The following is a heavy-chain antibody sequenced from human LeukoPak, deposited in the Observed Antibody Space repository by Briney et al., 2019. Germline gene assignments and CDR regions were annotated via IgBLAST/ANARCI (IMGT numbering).Heavy chain of an antibody. CDR1: GASISSYY. D-gene: IGHD5-24*01. J-gene: IGHJ4*02. CDR3: VATERWLQWDY. Sequence: SETLSLTCTVPGASISSYYWSWIRQPPGKGLEWIAFISNSVSTNYNHSLKSRVTISLDTSRKQLSLRLSSVIAADTAVYYCVATERWLQWDYWGQGTLVTVSS. CDR2: ISNSVST. V-gene: IGHV4-4*08.